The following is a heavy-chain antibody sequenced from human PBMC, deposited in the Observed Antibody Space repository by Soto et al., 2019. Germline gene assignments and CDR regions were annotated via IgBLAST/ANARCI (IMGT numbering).Heavy chain of an antibody. Sequence: QVQLQQWGAGLLRPSETLSLTCAFYGGSFDDFYWRWVRQSPGKGLEWVGEISHDGGTNYSPSLASRVSISVDTSKNQFSLHVRSVTAADTGLYYCARGQMVWYGDLTPYHRDMDVWGQGTTVTVSS. V-gene: IGHV4-34*02. D-gene: IGHD3-10*01. CDR1: GGSFDDFY. CDR3: ARGQMVWYGDLTPYHRDMDV. CDR2: ISHDGGT. J-gene: IGHJ6*02.